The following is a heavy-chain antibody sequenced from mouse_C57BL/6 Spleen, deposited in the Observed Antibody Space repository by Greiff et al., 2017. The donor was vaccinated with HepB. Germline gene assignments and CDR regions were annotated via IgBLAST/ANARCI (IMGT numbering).Heavy chain of an antibody. CDR2: IHPNSGST. D-gene: IGHD2-4*01. V-gene: IGHV1-64*01. J-gene: IGHJ2*01. CDR1: GYTFTSYW. Sequence: QVQLQQPGAELVKPGASVKLSCKASGYTFTSYWMHWVKQRPGQGLEWIGMIHPNSGSTNYNEKFKSKATLTVDKSSSTAYMQLSSLTSEDSAVYYCAREGGLRQDFDYWGQGTTLTVSS. CDR3: AREGGLRQDFDY.